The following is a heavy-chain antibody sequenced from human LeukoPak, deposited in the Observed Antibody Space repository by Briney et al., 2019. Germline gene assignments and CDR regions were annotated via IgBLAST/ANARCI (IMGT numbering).Heavy chain of an antibody. Sequence: PEGSLRLSCAASGFTFDDYAMHWVRQAPGKGLEWVPGISWNSGSIGYADSVKGRLTISRDNAKNSLYLQMNSLRAEDTALYYCAKDRSSWGAFDYWGQGTLVTVSS. D-gene: IGHD6-13*01. CDR2: ISWNSGSI. CDR1: GFTFDDYA. CDR3: AKDRSSWGAFDY. J-gene: IGHJ4*02. V-gene: IGHV3-9*01.